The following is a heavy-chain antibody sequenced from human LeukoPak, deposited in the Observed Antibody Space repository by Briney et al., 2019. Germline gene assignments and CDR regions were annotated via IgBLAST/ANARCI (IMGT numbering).Heavy chain of an antibody. V-gene: IGHV1-69*04. J-gene: IGHJ6*02. D-gene: IGHD2-8*01. CDR2: IIPILGIA. Sequence: EASVKVSCKASGGTFSSYAISRVRQAPGQGLEWMGRIIPILGIANYAQKFQGRVTITADKSTSTAYMELSSLRSEDTAVYYCVRCAVGCYYNYGIDAWGQGTTVTVSS. CDR3: VRCAVGCYYNYGIDA. CDR1: GGTFSSYA.